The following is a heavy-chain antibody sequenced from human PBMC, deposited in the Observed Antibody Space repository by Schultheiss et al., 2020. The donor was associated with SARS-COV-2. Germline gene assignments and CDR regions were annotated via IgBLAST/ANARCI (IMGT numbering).Heavy chain of an antibody. V-gene: IGHV1-18*01. J-gene: IGHJ6*02. CDR2: ISAYSGNT. CDR3: ARMGYYYYAMDV. CDR1: GYTFTSYG. Sequence: ASVKVSCKASGYTFTSYGISWVRQAPGQGLEWMGWISAYSGNTNYAQKLHGRVTMTTDTSTNTAYMDLRSLRSDDTAVYYCARMGYYYYAMDVWGQGTTVTVSS.